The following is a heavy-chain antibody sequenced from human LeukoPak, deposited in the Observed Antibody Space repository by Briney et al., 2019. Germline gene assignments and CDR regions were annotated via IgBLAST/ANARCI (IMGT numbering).Heavy chain of an antibody. Sequence: SQTLSLTCAISGDSVSSNSVRNWIWQSPSRGLEWLGRTYYRSTWYNDYAVSVRGRITVNPDTSKNQFSLHLNSVTPEDTAVYYCARRLTQYDCFDPWGQGILVTVSS. V-gene: IGHV6-1*01. D-gene: IGHD2-2*01. CDR3: ARRLTQYDCFDP. J-gene: IGHJ5*02. CDR2: TYYRSTWYN. CDR1: GDSVSSNSV.